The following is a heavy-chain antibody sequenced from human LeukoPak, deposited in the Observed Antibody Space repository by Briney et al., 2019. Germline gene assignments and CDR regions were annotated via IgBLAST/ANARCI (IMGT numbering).Heavy chain of an antibody. D-gene: IGHD3-10*01. Sequence: SEALSLTCTVSGVSITSATTFYWAWVRQPPGKGLEWIGDIYNSGSTYYDPSLKSRVAMSEDTSKNQFSLKLSPVTAADTAVYYCARWFGWDWGQGTMVTVSS. J-gene: IGHJ3*01. CDR2: IYNSGST. CDR1: GVSITSATTFY. V-gene: IGHV4-39*01. CDR3: ARWFGWD.